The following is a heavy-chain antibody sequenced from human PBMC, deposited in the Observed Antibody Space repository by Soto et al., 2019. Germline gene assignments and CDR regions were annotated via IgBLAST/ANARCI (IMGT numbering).Heavy chain of an antibody. V-gene: IGHV4-4*07. CDR1: GASTSSYY. CDR2: MYTRGST. D-gene: IGHD1-1*01. J-gene: IGHJ4*02. Sequence: ETLSLTCTVSGASTSSYYWSWIRRPAGKGLEWIGRMYTRGSTDYNPSLKSRVTMSVDTSTNQFSLKLSSVTAADTAVYYCARGGGSTFDYWGQGTLVTVSS. CDR3: ARGGGSTFDY.